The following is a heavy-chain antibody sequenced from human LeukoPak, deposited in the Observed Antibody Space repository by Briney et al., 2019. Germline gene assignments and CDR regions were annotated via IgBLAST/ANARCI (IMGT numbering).Heavy chain of an antibody. CDR2: ISYDGSNK. CDR1: GFTFSSYG. Sequence: GGFLRLSCAASGFTFSSYGMHWVRQAPGKGLEWVAVISYDGSNKYYADSVKGRFTISRDNSKNTLYLQMNSLRAEDTAVYYCAKALGLMVRGVIIDHGMDVWGKGTTVTVSS. J-gene: IGHJ6*04. V-gene: IGHV3-30*18. CDR3: AKALGLMVRGVIIDHGMDV. D-gene: IGHD3-10*01.